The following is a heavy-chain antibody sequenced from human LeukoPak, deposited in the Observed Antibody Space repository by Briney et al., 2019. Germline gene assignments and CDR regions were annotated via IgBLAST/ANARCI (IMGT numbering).Heavy chain of an antibody. CDR1: GGSFSGYY. Sequence: SETLSLTCAVHGGSFSGYYWTWIRQPPGKGLEWIGEINHSGTTNYNPSLKSRVTISVDTSKNQFSLKLTSVTAADTAVYYCASEIVGATHDYWGQGTLVTVSS. J-gene: IGHJ4*02. D-gene: IGHD1-26*01. CDR2: INHSGTT. CDR3: ASEIVGATHDY. V-gene: IGHV4-34*01.